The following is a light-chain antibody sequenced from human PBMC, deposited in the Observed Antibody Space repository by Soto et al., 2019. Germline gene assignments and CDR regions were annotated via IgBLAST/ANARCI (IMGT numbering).Light chain of an antibody. CDR2: DAS. V-gene: IGKV1-9*01. Sequence: DIQLTQSPSFLSASVGDRVTITCRASQGISSSFAWYQQKPGKAPKLLIYDASTLQSGVPSRFSGSGSGTEFTLTISSLQPEDSATYYCQQHKTYPLTFGGGTKVEIK. J-gene: IGKJ4*01. CDR3: QQHKTYPLT. CDR1: QGISSS.